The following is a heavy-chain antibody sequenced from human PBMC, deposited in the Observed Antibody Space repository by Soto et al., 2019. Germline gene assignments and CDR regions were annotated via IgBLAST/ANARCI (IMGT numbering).Heavy chain of an antibody. CDR1: GYTFTRYD. CDR3: ARGPPTRRGQQLDY. CDR2: MNPHSGNT. V-gene: IGHV1-8*01. J-gene: IGHJ4*02. Sequence: QVQLVQSGAEVTKPGASVKVSCKASGYTFTRYDINWVRQATGQGREWMGWMNPHSGNTGYAQKFQVRVTMTRNTSISTAYMELRSLRSEDTAVYYCARGPPTRRGQQLDYWGQGTRVTVSS. D-gene: IGHD6-13*01.